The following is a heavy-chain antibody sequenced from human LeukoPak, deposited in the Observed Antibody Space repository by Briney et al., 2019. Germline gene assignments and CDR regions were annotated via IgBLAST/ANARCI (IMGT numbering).Heavy chain of an antibody. CDR3: ARDAMVRGVLGY. J-gene: IGHJ4*02. V-gene: IGHV4-38-2*02. D-gene: IGHD3-10*01. Sequence: SGTLSLTCTVSGYSISSGYYWGWIRQPPGKGLEWIGSIYHSGSTYYNPSLKSRVTISVDTSKNQFSLKLSSVSAADTAVYYCARDAMVRGVLGYWGQGNLVTVSS. CDR2: IYHSGST. CDR1: GYSISSGYY.